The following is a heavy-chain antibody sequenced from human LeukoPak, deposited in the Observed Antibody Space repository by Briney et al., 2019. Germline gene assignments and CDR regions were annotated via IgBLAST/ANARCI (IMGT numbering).Heavy chain of an antibody. J-gene: IGHJ4*02. CDR1: GFTFTSYG. Sequence: PGGSLRLSCAASGFTFTSYGMHWVRQAPGKGLEWVSVTSGSGGNPYYADSVKGRFTISRDNSKNTLYLHMNSLRAEDTALYYCAKETGIILVRGAVDYWGQGTLVTVSS. D-gene: IGHD3-10*01. V-gene: IGHV3-23*01. CDR2: TSGSGGNP. CDR3: AKETGIILVRGAVDY.